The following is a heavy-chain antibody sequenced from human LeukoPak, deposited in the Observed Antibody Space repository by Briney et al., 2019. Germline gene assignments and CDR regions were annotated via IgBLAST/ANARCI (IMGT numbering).Heavy chain of an antibody. Sequence: GGSLRLSCAASGFTFRSYEMNWVRQAPGKGLEWVSQISGSGSTIHYAESVKGRFTISRDNAKNSLYLEMHSLRAEDTAVYYCARDLSWFDSWGQGTLVTVSS. V-gene: IGHV3-48*03. CDR3: ARDLSWFDS. J-gene: IGHJ5*01. CDR1: GFTFRSYE. CDR2: ISGSGSTI.